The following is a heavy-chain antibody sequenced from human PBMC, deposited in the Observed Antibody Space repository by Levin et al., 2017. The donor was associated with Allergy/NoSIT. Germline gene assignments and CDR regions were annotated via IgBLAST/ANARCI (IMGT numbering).Heavy chain of an antibody. CDR2: ISYDGSNK. CDR1: GFTFSSYG. J-gene: IGHJ3*02. V-gene: IGHV3-30*18. D-gene: IGHD6-19*01. CDR3: AKDRRSGWYRDAFDI. Sequence: GESLKISCAASGFTFSSYGMHWVRQAPGKGLEWVAVISYDGSNKYYADSVKGRFTISRDNSKNTLYLQMNSLRAEDTAVYYCAKDRRSGWYRDAFDIWGQGTMVTVSS.